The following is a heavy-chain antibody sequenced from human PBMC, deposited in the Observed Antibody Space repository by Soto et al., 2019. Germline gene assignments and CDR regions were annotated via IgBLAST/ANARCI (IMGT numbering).Heavy chain of an antibody. D-gene: IGHD3-9*01. CDR2: ISSSGSTI. CDR3: ARVGDILTNDAFDI. V-gene: IGHV3-48*03. Sequence: PGGSLRLSCAASGFTFSSYEMNWVRQAQGKGLEWVSYISSSGSTIYYADSVKGRFTISRDNAKNSLYLQMNSLRAEDTAVYYCARVGDILTNDAFDIWGQGTMVTVSS. CDR1: GFTFSSYE. J-gene: IGHJ3*02.